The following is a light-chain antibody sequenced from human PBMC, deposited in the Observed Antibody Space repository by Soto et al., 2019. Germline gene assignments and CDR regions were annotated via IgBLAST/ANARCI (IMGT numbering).Light chain of an antibody. Sequence: EIVLTQSPGTLSLSPGERATLSCRASQSVYSNYLAWYQQKPGQSRRLLMYGASTRVTGIPDRFSGSASGTDFTLTISRLEPEDFAVYYCQQYGSSPLTFGAGTKVDLK. CDR2: GAS. CDR1: QSVYSNY. J-gene: IGKJ3*01. V-gene: IGKV3-20*01. CDR3: QQYGSSPLT.